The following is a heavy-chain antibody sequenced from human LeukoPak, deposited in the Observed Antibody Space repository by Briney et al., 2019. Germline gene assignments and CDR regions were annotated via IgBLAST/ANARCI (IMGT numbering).Heavy chain of an antibody. J-gene: IGHJ4*02. CDR1: GGPINNYY. CDR3: ARGGYEFDY. V-gene: IGHV4-4*07. Sequence: PSETLSLTCTVSGGPINNYYWNWIRQPAGKGLEWIGRIYTAGSTYYNPSLKSRVTMSVQTSKNQFSLKLSYVTAADTAVYYCARGGYEFDYWGQGTLVTVSS. CDR2: IYTAGST. D-gene: IGHD5-12*01.